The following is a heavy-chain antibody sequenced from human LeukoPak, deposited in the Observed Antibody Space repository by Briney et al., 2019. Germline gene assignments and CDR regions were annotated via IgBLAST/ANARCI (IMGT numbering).Heavy chain of an antibody. CDR1: GFTFSSYS. Sequence: GGSLRLSCAASGFTFSSYSMNWVRQAPGKGLEWVSYISSSSSTIYYADSEKGRFTISRDNAKNSLYLQMNSLRAEDTAVYYCARDGAITMVRGVIDYWGQGTLVTVSS. CDR3: ARDGAITMVRGVIDY. D-gene: IGHD3-10*01. V-gene: IGHV3-48*01. CDR2: ISSSSSTI. J-gene: IGHJ4*02.